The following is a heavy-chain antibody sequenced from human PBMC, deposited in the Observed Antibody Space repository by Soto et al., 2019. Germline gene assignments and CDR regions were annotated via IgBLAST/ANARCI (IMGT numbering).Heavy chain of an antibody. V-gene: IGHV3-30*04. Sequence: QVQLVESGGGVVQPGRSLRLSCAASGFTFSSYAMHWVRQAPGKGLEWMAITSDDESRKYYGDSVRGRFTISRDNSKNTLYLQMNSLRDEETALFYCARGAGSGSFLIDYWGQGTLVTVSS. D-gene: IGHD1-26*01. J-gene: IGHJ4*02. CDR2: TSDDESRK. CDR3: ARGAGSGSFLIDY. CDR1: GFTFSSYA.